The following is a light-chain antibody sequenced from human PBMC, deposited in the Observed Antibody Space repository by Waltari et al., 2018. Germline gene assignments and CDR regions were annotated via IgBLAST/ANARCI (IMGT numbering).Light chain of an antibody. CDR2: RND. J-gene: IGLJ1*01. CDR1: SSNIGSNY. Sequence: QSVLTQPHSASGTPGQRVTISCSGSSSNIGSNYVYWYQHLPGTTPKLLISRNDQRPSGVPDRFSGSKSGTSASLDISGLRSEDEGDYYCAAWDGGVSGPHVFGTGTKVTVL. CDR3: AAWDGGVSGPHV. V-gene: IGLV1-47*01.